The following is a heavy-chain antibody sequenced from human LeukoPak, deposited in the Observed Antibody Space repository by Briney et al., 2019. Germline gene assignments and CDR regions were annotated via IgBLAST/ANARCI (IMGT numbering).Heavy chain of an antibody. Sequence: PSETLSLTCTVSGASISSYYWSWLRQPPGKGLEWIGYNHYSATYNYNPSLKSRVTISLDTSKNQFSLKLTSVTAADTAVYYCARGHYGLEVWGQGTTVTVSS. CDR1: GASISSYY. J-gene: IGHJ6*02. CDR2: NHYSATY. V-gene: IGHV4-59*01. CDR3: ARGHYGLEV. D-gene: IGHD3-10*01.